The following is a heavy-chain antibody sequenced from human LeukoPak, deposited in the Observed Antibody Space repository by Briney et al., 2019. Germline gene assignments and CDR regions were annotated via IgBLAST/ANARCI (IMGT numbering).Heavy chain of an antibody. CDR2: ISYDGSNK. J-gene: IGHJ4*02. CDR1: GFTFSSYG. D-gene: IGHD6-19*01. V-gene: IGHV3-30*18. CDR3: AKEGRSGWYSGY. Sequence: GGSLRLFCAASGFTFSSYGMHWVRQAPGKGLEWVAVISYDGSNKYYADSVKGRFTISRDNSKNTLYLQMNSLRAEDTAVYYCAKEGRSGWYSGYWGQGTLVTVSS.